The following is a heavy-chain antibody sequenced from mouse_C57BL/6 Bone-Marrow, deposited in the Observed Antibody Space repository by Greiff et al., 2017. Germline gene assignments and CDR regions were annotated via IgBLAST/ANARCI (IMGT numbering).Heavy chain of an antibody. CDR1: GFNIKNTY. V-gene: IGHV14-3*01. Sequence: EVQLQESVAELVRPGASVKLSCTASGFNIKNTYMHWVKQRPEQGLEWIGRIDPANGNTKYAPKFQGQATITADTSSNTAYLQLSSLTSEDTAIYYCARTLHYYGSSPLFDYWGQGTTLTVAS. CDR2: IDPANGNT. J-gene: IGHJ2*01. CDR3: ARTLHYYGSSPLFDY. D-gene: IGHD1-1*01.